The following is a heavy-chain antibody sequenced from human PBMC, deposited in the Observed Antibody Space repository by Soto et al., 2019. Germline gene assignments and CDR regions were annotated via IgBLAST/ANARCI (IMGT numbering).Heavy chain of an antibody. V-gene: IGHV4-31*03. CDR2: IYYSGST. CDR3: GGGLADTLMLKGGHFDY. Sequence: QVQLQESGPGLVKPSQTLSLTCTVSGGSISSGGYYWSWIRQHPGKGLEWIGYIYYSGSTYYNPSLKCGFTLSVDPSKTQFPRRLTSGTAADTPVFYWGGGLADTLMLKGGHFDYGGQGPLFPVSS. D-gene: IGHD3-10*02. CDR1: GGSISSGGYY. J-gene: IGHJ4*02.